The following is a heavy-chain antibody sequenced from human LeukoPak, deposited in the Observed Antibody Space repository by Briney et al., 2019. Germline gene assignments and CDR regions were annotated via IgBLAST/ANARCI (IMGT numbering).Heavy chain of an antibody. CDR2: ISSDGGSP. J-gene: IGHJ4*02. V-gene: IGHV3-64*01. D-gene: IGHD2-15*01. Sequence: GGSLRLSCAASGFTFRSYAMHWVRQAPGKGLEYVSGISSDGGSPFHVNSVKGRFTISRDNSKDTLYLQMGSLRAEDMAVYYCAREYCSGGRCQYYFDYWGQGTLVTVSS. CDR1: GFTFRSYA. CDR3: AREYCSGGRCQYYFDY.